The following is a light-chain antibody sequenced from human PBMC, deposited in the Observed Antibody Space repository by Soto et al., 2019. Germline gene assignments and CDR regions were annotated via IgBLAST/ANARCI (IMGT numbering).Light chain of an antibody. CDR1: QDISSY. CDR2: SAS. CDR3: QQLNNYPST. V-gene: IGKV1-9*01. J-gene: IGKJ4*01. Sequence: IQLTQSPSSLSASVGDRVTITRRASQDISSYLGWYQQKPGKAPKLLIYSASTLQSGVPSRFSGSGSGTDFTLTIHSLHPEDFATYFCQQLNNYPSTFGGGTKVDTK.